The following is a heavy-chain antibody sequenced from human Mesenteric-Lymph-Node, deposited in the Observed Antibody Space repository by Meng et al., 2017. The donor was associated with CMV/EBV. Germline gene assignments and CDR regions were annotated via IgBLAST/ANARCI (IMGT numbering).Heavy chain of an antibody. CDR1: GGSISSSSYY. D-gene: IGHD1-14*01. CDR3: TRGRTVFDY. J-gene: IGHJ4*02. Sequence: SETLSLTCTVSGGSISSSSYYWGWIRQPPGKGLEWIGSIYYSGSTYYNPSLKSRVTISVDTSKNQFSLKLSSVTAADTAVYYCTRGRTVFDYWGQGTLVTVSS. CDR2: IYYSGST. V-gene: IGHV4-39*07.